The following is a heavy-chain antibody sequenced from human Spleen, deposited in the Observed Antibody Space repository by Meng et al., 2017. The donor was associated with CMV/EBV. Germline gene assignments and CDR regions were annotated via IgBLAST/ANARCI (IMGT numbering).Heavy chain of an antibody. CDR2: IKQDGSEK. Sequence: GESLKISCAASGFTVSSNFMSWVRQAPGKGLEWVANIKQDGSEKYYVDSVKGRFTISRDNAKNSLYLQMNSLRAEDTAVYYCAMSAGIDPWGQGTLVTVSS. J-gene: IGHJ5*02. D-gene: IGHD2-15*01. CDR3: AMSAGIDP. V-gene: IGHV3-7*01. CDR1: GFTVSSNF.